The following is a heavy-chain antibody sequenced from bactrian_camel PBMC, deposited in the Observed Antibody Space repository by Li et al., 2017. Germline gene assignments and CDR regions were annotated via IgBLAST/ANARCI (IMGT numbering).Heavy chain of an antibody. CDR2: IDSTGST. V-gene: IGHV3S53*01. D-gene: IGHD7*01. Sequence: QVQLVESGGGSVQAGGSLRLVCTAFGYTYKYYSMGWFRQAPGKEREGLAVIDSTGSTTYGDSVKGRFTISRDNAKSTHYLQMNDLEPEDTAMYFCAADSRGDGNWLLMTQSFDSWGQGTQVTVS. CDR3: AADSRGDGNWLLMTQSFDS. CDR1: GYTYKYYS. J-gene: IGHJ6*01.